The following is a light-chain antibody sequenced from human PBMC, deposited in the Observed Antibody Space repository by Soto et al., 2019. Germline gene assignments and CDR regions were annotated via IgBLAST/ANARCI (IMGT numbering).Light chain of an antibody. CDR3: QQYGSSPWT. J-gene: IGKJ1*01. Sequence: EIVLTQSPGTLSLSPGERATLSCRASQSVSSSYLAWYQQKPGQAPRPLIYGASSRAIGIPDRFSGSGSGTDFTLTISRLEPDDVAVYYCQQYGSSPWTFGQGTKVEIK. V-gene: IGKV3-20*01. CDR2: GAS. CDR1: QSVSSSY.